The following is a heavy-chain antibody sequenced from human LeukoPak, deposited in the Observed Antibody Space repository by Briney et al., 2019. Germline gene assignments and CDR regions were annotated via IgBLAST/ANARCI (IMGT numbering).Heavy chain of an antibody. V-gene: IGHV1-8*01. CDR3: ASSKGGAQYYFDY. J-gene: IGHJ4*02. D-gene: IGHD3-16*01. CDR1: GYTFTSYD. Sequence: ASVKVSCKASGYTFTSYDINRVRQATGQGLEWMGWMNPNSGNTGYAQKFQGRVTMTRNTSISTAYMELSSLRSEDTAVYYCASSKGGAQYYFDYWGQGTLVTVSS. CDR2: MNPNSGNT.